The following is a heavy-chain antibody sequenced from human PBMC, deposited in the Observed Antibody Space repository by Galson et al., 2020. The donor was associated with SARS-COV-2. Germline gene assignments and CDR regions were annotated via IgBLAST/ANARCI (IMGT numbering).Heavy chain of an antibody. CDR1: GFTFSGYW. J-gene: IGHJ4*02. CDR3: TRDGTAQWLPPNR. Sequence: GGSLRLSCVASGFTFSGYWLSWVRQAPGQGLEWVANIKHDGSERYYADSVKGRFTISRDSAKNSLYLYMNSLRDDDTAVYYCTRDGTAQWLPPNRWDQGTLVTVSS. D-gene: IGHD6-19*01. V-gene: IGHV3-7*03. CDR2: IKHDGSER.